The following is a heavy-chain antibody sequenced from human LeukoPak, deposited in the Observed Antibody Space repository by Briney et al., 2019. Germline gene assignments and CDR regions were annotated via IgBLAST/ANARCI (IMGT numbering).Heavy chain of an antibody. CDR2: ISAYNGNT. V-gene: IGHV1-18*01. CDR3: ARARLEVVVPAVPYYYYYGMDV. CDR1: GYTFTSYG. D-gene: IGHD2-2*01. J-gene: IGHJ6*02. Sequence: ASVKVSCKASGYTFTSYGISWVRQAPGQGLEWMGWISAYNGNTNYAQKLQGRVTMTTDTSTSTAYMELRSLRSDDTAVYYCARARLEVVVPAVPYYYYYGMDVWGQGTTVTVSS.